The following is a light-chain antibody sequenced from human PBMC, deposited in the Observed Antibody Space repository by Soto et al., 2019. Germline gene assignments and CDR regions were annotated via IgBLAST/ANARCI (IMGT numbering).Light chain of an antibody. CDR3: QQRSNWPPGFT. J-gene: IGKJ3*01. CDR2: DAS. V-gene: IGKV3-11*01. Sequence: EIVLTQSPATLSLSPGERATLSCRASQSVSSYLAWYQQKPGQAPRLLIYDASNSATGIPARFSGSGSGTDFTLTISSLEPEDFAVYYCQQRSNWPPGFTIGPGTKVDIK. CDR1: QSVSSY.